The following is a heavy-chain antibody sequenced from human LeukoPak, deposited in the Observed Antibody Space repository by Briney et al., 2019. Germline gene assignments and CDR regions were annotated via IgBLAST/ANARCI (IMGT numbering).Heavy chain of an antibody. V-gene: IGHV3-7*03. CDR3: AKDAFLWYFDL. CDR1: EFSFSNSW. J-gene: IGHJ2*01. Sequence: PGGSLRLSCGASEFSFSNSWMTWVRQGPGKGLEWVANIKEDGSEKYYADSVKGRFVISRDNAKNTLYLQMNSLRAEDTAVYYCAKDAFLWYFDLWGRGTLVTVSS. CDR2: IKEDGSEK. D-gene: IGHD2/OR15-2a*01.